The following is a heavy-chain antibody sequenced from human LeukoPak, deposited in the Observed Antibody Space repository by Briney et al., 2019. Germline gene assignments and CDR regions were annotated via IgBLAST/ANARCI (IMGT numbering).Heavy chain of an antibody. J-gene: IGHJ4*02. V-gene: IGHV3-48*03. CDR1: GSVFNNYE. Sequence: PGGSLRLSCEASGSVFNNYEMNWVRQAPGKGLEWVSYISGSGMSIYYADSVKGRFTISRDNAKNSLYLLMNSLRAEDTAVYYCARDQTPFVWGQGTLVTVSS. CDR3: ARDQTPFV. CDR2: ISGSGMSI.